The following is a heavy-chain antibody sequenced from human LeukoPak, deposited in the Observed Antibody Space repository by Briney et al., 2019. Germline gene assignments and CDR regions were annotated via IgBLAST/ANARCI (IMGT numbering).Heavy chain of an antibody. V-gene: IGHV3-30*04. CDR3: ARDSGSGGAGSFSF. CDR2: ISYDGSNK. CDR1: GLTFDSYT. J-gene: IGHJ4*02. Sequence: GGSLRLSCAVSGLTFDSYTMYWVRQAPGKGLEWVASISYDGSNKNYADAVKGRFTISRDNSNSTLYLQMNSLRPEETAVFYCARDSGSGGAGSFSFWGQGTLVTVSS. D-gene: IGHD3-10*01.